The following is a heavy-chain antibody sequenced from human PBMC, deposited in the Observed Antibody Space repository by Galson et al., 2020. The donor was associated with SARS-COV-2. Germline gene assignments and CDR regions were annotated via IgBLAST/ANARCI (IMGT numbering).Heavy chain of an antibody. Sequence: SGPTLPQPTHPLSLTCTFSGFSLSTTAVGVGWIRQPPGNALEWLALLHCDDDQPYSPPLKRRLTITKDTSKNQVVLTMTNMDPVDTATYYCAHRSTPLRDCDYWGQGTLVTVSS. CDR2: LHCDDDQ. J-gene: IGHJ4*02. CDR3: AHRSTPLRDCDY. V-gene: IGHV2-5*02. CDR1: GFSLSTTAVG. D-gene: IGHD3-3*01.